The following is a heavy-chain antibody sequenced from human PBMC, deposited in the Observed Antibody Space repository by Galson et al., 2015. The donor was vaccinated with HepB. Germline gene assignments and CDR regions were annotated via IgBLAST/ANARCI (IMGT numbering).Heavy chain of an antibody. J-gene: IGHJ4*02. Sequence: SLRLSCAASGFTFSSYSMNWVRQAPGKGLEWVSSISSSSSYIYYADSVKGRFTISRDNAKNSLYLQMNSLRAEDTAVYYCASRYCSSTSCLSGGGYWGQGTLSTISS. CDR3: ASRYCSSTSCLSGGGY. V-gene: IGHV3-21*01. CDR2: ISSSSSYI. CDR1: GFTFSSYS. D-gene: IGHD2-2*01.